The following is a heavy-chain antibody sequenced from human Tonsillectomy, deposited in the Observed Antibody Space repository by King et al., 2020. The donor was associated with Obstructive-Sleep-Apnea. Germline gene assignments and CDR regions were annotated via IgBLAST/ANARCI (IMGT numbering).Heavy chain of an antibody. CDR1: GFTFSNYG. CDR2: ISYDGSHE. V-gene: IGHV3-30*18. Sequence: VQLVESGGGVVQPGRSLRLSCAASGFTFSNYGMHWVIQAPGKGLVLVAVISYDGSHEYYADSVKGRLTITRENSKNTLSLQMNSLRPEDTAVYYCAKEMIAAAATGGMDVWGQGTTVTVSS. D-gene: IGHD6-13*01. CDR3: AKEMIAAAATGGMDV. J-gene: IGHJ6*02.